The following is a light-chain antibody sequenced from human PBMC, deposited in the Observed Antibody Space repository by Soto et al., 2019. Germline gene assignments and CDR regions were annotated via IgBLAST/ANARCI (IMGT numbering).Light chain of an antibody. Sequence: ENVLTQSPGTLSLFPGERATLSCRASRSVDRSYLAWYQQKPGQAPRLLIYAASSRATGIPDRFSGSAPGTDFTLTISRLEPEDFAVYYCQQYGSSRTFGQGTRVEIK. J-gene: IGKJ1*01. CDR1: RSVDRSY. CDR2: AAS. CDR3: QQYGSSRT. V-gene: IGKV3-20*01.